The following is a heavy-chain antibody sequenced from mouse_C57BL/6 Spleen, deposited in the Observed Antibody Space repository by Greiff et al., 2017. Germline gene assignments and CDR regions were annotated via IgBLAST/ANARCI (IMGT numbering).Heavy chain of an antibody. CDR2: IDPSDSYT. J-gene: IGHJ3*01. CDR1: GYTFTSYW. CDR3: AIYYSNWFAY. Sequence: VQLQQSGAELVMPGASVKLSCKASGYTFTSYWMHWVKQRPGQGLEWIGEIDPSDSYTNYNQKFKGKSTLTVDKSSSTAYMQLSSLTSEDSAVYYCAIYYSNWFAYWGQGTLVTVSA. V-gene: IGHV1-69*01. D-gene: IGHD2-5*01.